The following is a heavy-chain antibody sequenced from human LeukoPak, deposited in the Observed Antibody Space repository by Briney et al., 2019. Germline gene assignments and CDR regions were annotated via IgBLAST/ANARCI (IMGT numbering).Heavy chain of an antibody. Sequence: SETLSLTCTVSGGSISRYYWSWIRQPAGKGLEWIGRIYTSGSTNYNPSLKSRVTMSVDTSKNQFSLKLSSVTAADTAVYYCARLTYYYDSSGYYFFDYWGQGTLVTVSS. J-gene: IGHJ4*02. D-gene: IGHD3-22*01. V-gene: IGHV4-4*07. CDR2: IYTSGST. CDR3: ARLTYYYDSSGYYFFDY. CDR1: GGSISRYY.